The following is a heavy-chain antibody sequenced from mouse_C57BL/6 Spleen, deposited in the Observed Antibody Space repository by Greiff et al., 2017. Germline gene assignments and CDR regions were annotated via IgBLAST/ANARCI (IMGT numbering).Heavy chain of an antibody. CDR1: GYTFTDYY. J-gene: IGHJ1*03. CDR2: INPYNGGT. V-gene: IGHV1-19*01. Sequence: EVQLQESGPVLVKPGASVTMSCKASGYTFTDYYMNWVKQSHGKSLEWIGVINPYNGGTSYTQKFKGKATLTVDKSSSTAYMGLNSLTSEDSAVYYCARLGFASYGSSYYWYFDVWGTGTTVTVSS. CDR3: ARLGFASYGSSYYWYFDV. D-gene: IGHD1-1*01.